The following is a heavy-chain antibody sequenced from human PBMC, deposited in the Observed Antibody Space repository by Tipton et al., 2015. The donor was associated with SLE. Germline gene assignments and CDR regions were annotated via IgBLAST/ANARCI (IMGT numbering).Heavy chain of an antibody. CDR1: GGSISAYY. J-gene: IGHJ4*02. Sequence: TLSLTCAVYGGSISAYYWSWIRQPPGKGLEWIGEISHTGSTNFNPSLKSRVAISADTSKRQFSLKLSSVTAADTAVYYCATRGSSSWYFFDYWGQGTPVTVSS. D-gene: IGHD6-13*01. CDR3: ATRGSSSWYFFDY. CDR2: ISHTGST. V-gene: IGHV4-34*01.